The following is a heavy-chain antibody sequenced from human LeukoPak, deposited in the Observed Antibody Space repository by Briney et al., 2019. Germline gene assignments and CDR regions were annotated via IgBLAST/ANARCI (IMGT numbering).Heavy chain of an antibody. Sequence: GRSLRLSCAASGFTFSSYGMHWVRQAPGKGPEWVAVISYDGSNKYYADSVKGRFTISRDNSKNTLYLQMNSLRAEDTAVYYCAKDHGAVAGPGGFDYWGQGTLVTVSS. J-gene: IGHJ4*02. CDR1: GFTFSSYG. V-gene: IGHV3-30*18. CDR3: AKDHGAVAGPGGFDY. D-gene: IGHD6-19*01. CDR2: ISYDGSNK.